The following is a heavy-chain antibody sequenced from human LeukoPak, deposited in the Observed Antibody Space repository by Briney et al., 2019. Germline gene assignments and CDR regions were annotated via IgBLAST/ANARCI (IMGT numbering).Heavy chain of an antibody. Sequence: SQTLSLTCAISGDSVSSNSTAWNWIRQSPSRGLEWLGRTYYRSKWYNDYTVSVKSRITFNPDTSKNQFSLHLNSVTPEDTAVYYCARKRLSADSFDICGQGTLVTVSS. CDR1: GDSVSSNSTA. CDR2: TYYRSKWYN. V-gene: IGHV6-1*01. CDR3: ARKRLSADSFDI. J-gene: IGHJ3*02. D-gene: IGHD4/OR15-4a*01.